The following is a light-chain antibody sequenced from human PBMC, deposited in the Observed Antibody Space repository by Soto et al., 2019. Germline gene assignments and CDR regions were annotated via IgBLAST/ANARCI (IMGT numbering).Light chain of an antibody. CDR1: KNDIGVYDF. J-gene: IGLJ1*01. CDR3: KSYAGSNTYV. V-gene: IGLV2-8*01. Sequence: QSALTQPPSASGSPGQSVTISCTGTKNDIGVYDFVSWYQHRPGKAPRLIIYEVVQRPSGVPDRFSGSKSGNTASLTVSGLQAADEADYCCKSYAGSNTYVFGSGTKLTVL. CDR2: EVV.